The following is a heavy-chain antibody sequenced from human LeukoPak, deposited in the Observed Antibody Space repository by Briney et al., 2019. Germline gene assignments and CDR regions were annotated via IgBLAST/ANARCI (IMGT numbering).Heavy chain of an antibody. V-gene: IGHV3-21*01. CDR3: ARVRCSGGGCFYNFDY. Sequence: GGSLRLSCAASGFTFTTNAMSWVRQAPGKGLEWVSSLSSSSTYVYYADSVKGRFTISRDNAKNSLYLQMNSLRAEDTAVYYCARVRCSGGGCFYNFDYWGQGSLVTVSS. CDR1: GFTFTTNA. CDR2: LSSSSTYV. J-gene: IGHJ4*02. D-gene: IGHD2-15*01.